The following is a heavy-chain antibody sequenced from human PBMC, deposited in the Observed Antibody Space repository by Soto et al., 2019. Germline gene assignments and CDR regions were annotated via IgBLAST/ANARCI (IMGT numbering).Heavy chain of an antibody. V-gene: IGHV1-2*04. CDR2: INPNSGGK. J-gene: IGHJ6*02. CDR3: ARDPGPGVTYYYYGMDV. Sequence: GASVKVSCKASGYTFTGYYMHWVRQAPGQGLEWMGWINPNSGGKNYAQKFQGWVTMTRDTSISTAYMELSRLRSDDTAVYYCARDPGPGVTYYYYGMDVWGQGTTVTVSS. CDR1: GYTFTGYY. D-gene: IGHD3-10*01.